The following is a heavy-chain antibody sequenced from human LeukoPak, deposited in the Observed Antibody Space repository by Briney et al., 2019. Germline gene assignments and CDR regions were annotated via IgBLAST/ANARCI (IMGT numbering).Heavy chain of an antibody. J-gene: IGHJ4*02. D-gene: IGHD4-11*01. Sequence: GGSLRLSCAASGSTFSSYAMSWVRQAPGKGLEWVSAISGSGGSTYYADSVKVRFTISRDNSKNTLYLQMNSLRAEDTAVYYRAKDLGDYSNYWGQGTLVTVSS. CDR2: ISGSGGST. CDR1: GSTFSSYA. CDR3: AKDLGDYSNY. V-gene: IGHV3-23*01.